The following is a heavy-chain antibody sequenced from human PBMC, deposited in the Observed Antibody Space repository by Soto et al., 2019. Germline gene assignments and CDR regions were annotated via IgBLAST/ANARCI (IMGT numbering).Heavy chain of an antibody. CDR1: GGSISNYY. Sequence: PSETLSLTCTVSGGSISNYYWTWIRQPPGKRLEWIGYIYYSGSTTYNPSLKSRVTISVDTSRNQFSLKLSSVTAADTAVYYCARASGNDWRYDEWGRGTLVTVSS. V-gene: IGHV4-59*01. J-gene: IGHJ4*02. CDR2: IYYSGST. D-gene: IGHD5-12*01. CDR3: ARASGNDWRYDE.